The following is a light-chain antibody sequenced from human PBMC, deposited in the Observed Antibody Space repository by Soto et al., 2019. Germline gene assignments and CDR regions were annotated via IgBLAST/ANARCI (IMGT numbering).Light chain of an antibody. Sequence: DIVRTQSPLSLPVTPGEPASISCRSSQSLLDSNGYNYLDWYLQKPGQSPQLLIYLRSDRASVIPAGFSGSGSGTVFKLKISSVEAEDVGFYYCMKGLKTPLTFGGGTRVDIK. CDR3: MKGLKTPLT. V-gene: IGKV2-28*01. CDR2: LRS. J-gene: IGKJ4*01. CDR1: QSLLDSNGYNY.